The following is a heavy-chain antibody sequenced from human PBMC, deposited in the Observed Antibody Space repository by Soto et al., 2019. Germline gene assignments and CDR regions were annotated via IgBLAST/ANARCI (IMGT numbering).Heavy chain of an antibody. CDR2: INPAGGTT. CDR1: GYSFTSTY. CDR3: ALKVVTYYDN. J-gene: IGHJ4*02. V-gene: IGHV1-46*01. D-gene: IGHD2-21*02. Sequence: QVQLVQSGAEVKKPGASVRISCRASGYSFTSTYVHWVRQAPGQGPEWMGIINPAGGTTYYAQKFQVRLTITSDTSTDTVFMDLNDLTSEDTAVYFCALKVVTYYDNWGQGTLLTLSS.